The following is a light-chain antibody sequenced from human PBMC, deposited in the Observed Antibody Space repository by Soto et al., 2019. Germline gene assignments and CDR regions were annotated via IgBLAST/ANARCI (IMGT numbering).Light chain of an antibody. V-gene: IGLV7-43*01. CDR1: TAASTSGYD. CDR3: LIYQGGAEV. J-gene: IGLJ2*01. CDR2: STS. Sequence: QTVVTQEPSLTVSPGGTVTLTCSSSTAASTSGYDPNWCQQTPGQAPIALIYSTSKKHSWTPSRFSCALLGGKAAMTLSCGQPADEAEYYCLIYQGGAEVFGGGTKLTVL.